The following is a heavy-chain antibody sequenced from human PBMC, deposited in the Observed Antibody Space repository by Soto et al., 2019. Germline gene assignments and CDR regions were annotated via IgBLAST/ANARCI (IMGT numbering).Heavy chain of an antibody. CDR3: PHLYWAASGTRYYFDY. D-gene: IGHD2-8*02. CDR1: GFSFSTSAVG. V-gene: IGHV2-5*02. Sequence: QITLTASGPTLVKPTQTLTLTCTFSGFSFSTSAVGVGGIRQPPGKALEWLALIYWDDDKRYTPFHKSMLTITPHTPTNQVAVTMPRIDPVDTGTYYWPHLYWAASGTRYYFDYWGQGTLVTVSA. CDR2: IYWDDDK. J-gene: IGHJ4*02.